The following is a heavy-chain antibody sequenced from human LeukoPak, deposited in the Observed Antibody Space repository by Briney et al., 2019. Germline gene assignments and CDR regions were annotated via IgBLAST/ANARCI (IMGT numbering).Heavy chain of an antibody. CDR2: ISWNSGSI. CDR1: GFTFDDYA. CDR3: AKTYSSSWSSPYFDY. V-gene: IGHV3-9*01. Sequence: GGSLRLSCAASGFTFDDYAVHWVRQAPGKGLEWVSGISWNSGSIGYADSVKGRFTISRDNAKNSLYLQMNSLRAEDTALYYCAKTYSSSWSSPYFDYWGQGTLVTVSS. D-gene: IGHD6-13*01. J-gene: IGHJ4*02.